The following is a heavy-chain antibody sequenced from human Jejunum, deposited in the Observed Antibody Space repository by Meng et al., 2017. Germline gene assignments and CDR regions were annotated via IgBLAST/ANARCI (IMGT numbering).Heavy chain of an antibody. CDR2: ITNSGDNT. CDR1: GFSLSNFA. D-gene: IGHD2-2*01. CDR3: AKKVGRFDY. Sequence: EVTLVESGVGLEQPGGFLRSSCAASGFSLSNFAMNWVRQAPGKGLEWVSVITNSGDNTYYADSVKGRFTITRDNSQNTLYLQMNSLTAEDTAVYYCAKKVGRFDYWGQGTLVTVSS. V-gene: IGHV3-23*04. J-gene: IGHJ4*02.